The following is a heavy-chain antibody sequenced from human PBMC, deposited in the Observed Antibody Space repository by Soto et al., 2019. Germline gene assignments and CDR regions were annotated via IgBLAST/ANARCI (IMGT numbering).Heavy chain of an antibody. Sequence: GASVKVSCKASGCTFSSYAISWVRQAPGQGLEWMGGIIPIFGTANYAQKFQGRVTITADESTSTAYMELSSLRSEDTAVYYCAREGMRHYEFWSGYGWFDPWGQGTLVTVSS. CDR3: AREGMRHYEFWSGYGWFDP. CDR1: GCTFSSYA. V-gene: IGHV1-69*13. D-gene: IGHD3-3*01. J-gene: IGHJ5*02. CDR2: IIPIFGTA.